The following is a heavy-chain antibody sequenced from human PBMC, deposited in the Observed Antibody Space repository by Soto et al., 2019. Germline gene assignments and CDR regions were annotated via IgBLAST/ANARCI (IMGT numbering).Heavy chain of an antibody. Sequence: PVGSLRLSCAASGFTFSSYVMYWVRQAPGKGLEWVAVISYDGSNKYYADSVKGRFTISRDNSKNTLYLKMNSLRAEDTAVYYCARGFVHTASDDFDIWGQGTIVTVSS. V-gene: IGHV3-30-3*01. CDR3: ARGFVHTASDDFDI. D-gene: IGHD5-18*01. CDR2: ISYDGSNK. J-gene: IGHJ3*02. CDR1: GFTFSSYV.